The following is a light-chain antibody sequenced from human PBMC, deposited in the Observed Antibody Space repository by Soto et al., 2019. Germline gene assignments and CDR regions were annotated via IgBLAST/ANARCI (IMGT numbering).Light chain of an antibody. J-gene: IGKJ2*01. CDR2: GAS. V-gene: IGKV3-20*01. CDR1: QSVSSSY. CDR3: QQYDSSPPEYT. Sequence: EIVLTQSPGTLSLSPGERATLSCRASQSVSSSYLAWYQQKPGQAPRLLIYGASSRATGIPDRFSGSGSGTDFALTISRLEPEHFAVYYCQQYDSSPPEYTFGQGTKLEIK.